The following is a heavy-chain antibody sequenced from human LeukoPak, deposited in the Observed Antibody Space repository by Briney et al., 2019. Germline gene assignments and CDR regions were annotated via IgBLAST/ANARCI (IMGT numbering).Heavy chain of an antibody. D-gene: IGHD5-18*01. Sequence: GGSLRLSCAAFGFAFSKYVMHWVRQAPGKGLEGVAFIRYDGLNKYYADSVKGRFTISRDNSENTVSLQMNSLRPDDTAVYFCANQGLDTVTAYYYYYYYMDVWGIGTTVSVSS. CDR1: GFAFSKYV. V-gene: IGHV3-30*02. J-gene: IGHJ6*03. CDR2: IRYDGLNK. CDR3: ANQGLDTVTAYYYYYYYMDV.